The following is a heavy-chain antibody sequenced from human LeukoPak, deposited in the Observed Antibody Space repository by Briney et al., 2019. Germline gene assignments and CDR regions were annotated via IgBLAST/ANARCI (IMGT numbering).Heavy chain of an antibody. D-gene: IGHD1-1*01. Sequence: SETLSLTCAVYGGSFSGYYWSWIRQPPGKGLEWIGEINHSGSTNYNPSLKSRVTISVDTSKNQFSLKLSSVTAADTAVYFCARVSWFPGTSYYYMDVWGKGTTVTVSS. V-gene: IGHV4-34*01. CDR3: ARVSWFPGTSYYYMDV. CDR1: GGSFSGYY. CDR2: INHSGST. J-gene: IGHJ6*03.